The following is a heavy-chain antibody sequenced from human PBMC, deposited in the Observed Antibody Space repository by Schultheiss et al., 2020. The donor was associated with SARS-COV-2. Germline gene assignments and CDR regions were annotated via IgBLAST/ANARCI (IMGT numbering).Heavy chain of an antibody. D-gene: IGHD3-10*01. Sequence: SETLSLTCTVSGGSISSGGYYWSWIRQHPGKGLEWIGYIYYSGSTNYNPSLKSRVTISVDTSKNQFSLKLSSVTAADTAVYYCARRSITMVRAHGYFDLWGRGTLVTVSS. J-gene: IGHJ2*01. V-gene: IGHV4-61*08. CDR3: ARRSITMVRAHGYFDL. CDR1: GGSISSGGYY. CDR2: IYYSGST.